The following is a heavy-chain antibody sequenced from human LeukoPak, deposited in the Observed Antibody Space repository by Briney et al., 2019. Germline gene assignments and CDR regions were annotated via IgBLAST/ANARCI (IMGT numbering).Heavy chain of an antibody. CDR3: AKADQLLLYYYGMDV. CDR2: ISGSGGST. D-gene: IGHD2-2*01. CDR1: GFTFSSYA. Sequence: GGSLRLSCAASGFTFSSYAMSWVRQAPGKGLEWVSAISGSGGSTYYADSVKGRFTISRDDSKNTLYLQMNSLRAEDTAVYYCAKADQLLLYYYGMDVWGQGTTVTVSS. J-gene: IGHJ6*02. V-gene: IGHV3-23*01.